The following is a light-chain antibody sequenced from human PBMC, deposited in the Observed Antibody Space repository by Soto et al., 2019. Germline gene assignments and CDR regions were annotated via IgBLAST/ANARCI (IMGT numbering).Light chain of an antibody. CDR1: QGISSY. J-gene: IGKJ1*01. CDR3: QHSFSFPRT. CDR2: DAS. V-gene: IGKV1-39*01. Sequence: IQLTQSPSSLPASVGDRVTITCRASQGISSYLGWYQQKPGKAPNLLIYDASTLHSGVPSRFSGSGSGTDFTLTISTLQPEDFASYYCQHSFSFPRTFGQGTKVDSK.